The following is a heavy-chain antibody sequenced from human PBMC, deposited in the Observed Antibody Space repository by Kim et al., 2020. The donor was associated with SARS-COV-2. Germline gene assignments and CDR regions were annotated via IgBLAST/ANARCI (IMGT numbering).Heavy chain of an antibody. CDR2: ISSSGSTI. CDR3: ARGLSQYDFWSGSPGDY. J-gene: IGHJ4*02. V-gene: IGHV3-48*03. CDR1: GFTFSSYE. D-gene: IGHD3-3*01. Sequence: GGSLRLSCAASGFTFSSYEMNWVRQAPGKGLEWVSYISSSGSTIYYADSVKGRFTISRDNAKNSLYLQMNSLRAEDTAVYYCARGLSQYDFWSGSPGDYWGQGTLVTVSS.